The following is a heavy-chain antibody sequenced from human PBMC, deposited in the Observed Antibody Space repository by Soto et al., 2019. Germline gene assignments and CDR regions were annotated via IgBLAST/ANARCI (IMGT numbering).Heavy chain of an antibody. Sequence: QVQLVESGGGVVQPGRSLRLSCAASAFTFSGYGMHWVRQAPGKGLEWVAIIAYDGVTKNYADSVKGRFTISRDNSKNILYLQMNSLRAEDTAVYYCAKDLTLGAYCLSTNCRGGMDVWGQGTTVTVSS. CDR2: IAYDGVTK. V-gene: IGHV3-30*18. CDR3: AKDLTLGAYCLSTNCRGGMDV. CDR1: AFTFSGYG. D-gene: IGHD6-13*01. J-gene: IGHJ6*02.